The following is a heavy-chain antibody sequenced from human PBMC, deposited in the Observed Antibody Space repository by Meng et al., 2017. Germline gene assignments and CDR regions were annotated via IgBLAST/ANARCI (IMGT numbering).Heavy chain of an antibody. CDR3: ARALIVVANWFDP. CDR2: INPNSGGT. J-gene: IGHJ5*02. CDR1: GYTFTGYY. V-gene: IGHV1-2*06. D-gene: IGHD3-22*01. Sequence: RLGESGAGVKKPGASVKVSCKASGYTFTGYYMHWVRQAPGQGLEWMGRINPNSGGTNYAQKFQGRVTMTRDTSISTAYMELSRLRADDTAVYYCARALIVVANWFDPWGQGTLVTVSS.